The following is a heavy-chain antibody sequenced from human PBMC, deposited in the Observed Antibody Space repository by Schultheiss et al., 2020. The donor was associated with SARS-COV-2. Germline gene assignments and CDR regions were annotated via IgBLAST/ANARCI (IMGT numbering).Heavy chain of an antibody. CDR3: TTDGLINYGSGSYYRDFDY. Sequence: GGSLRLSCAASGFTFSNAWMSWVRQAPGKGLEWVGRIKSKTDGGTTDYAAPVKGRFTISRDDSKNTLYLQMNSLKTEDTAVYYCTTDGLINYGSGSYYRDFDYWGQGTLVTVS. CDR2: IKSKTDGGTT. V-gene: IGHV3-15*01. CDR1: GFTFSNAW. D-gene: IGHD3-10*01. J-gene: IGHJ4*02.